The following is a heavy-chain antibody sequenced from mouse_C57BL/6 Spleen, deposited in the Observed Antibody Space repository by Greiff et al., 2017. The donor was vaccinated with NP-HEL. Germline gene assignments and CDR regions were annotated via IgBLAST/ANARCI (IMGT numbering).Heavy chain of an antibody. D-gene: IGHD3-3*01. CDR3: ARQGRGDYAMDY. J-gene: IGHJ4*01. CDR2: IDPSDSYT. Sequence: QVQLQQPGAELVKPGASVKLSCKASGYTFTSYWMQWVKQRPGQGLEWIGEIDPSDSYTNYNQKFKGKATLTVDTSSSTAYMQLSSLTSEDSAVSYCARQGRGDYAMDYWGQGTSVTVSS. CDR1: GYTFTSYW. V-gene: IGHV1-50*01.